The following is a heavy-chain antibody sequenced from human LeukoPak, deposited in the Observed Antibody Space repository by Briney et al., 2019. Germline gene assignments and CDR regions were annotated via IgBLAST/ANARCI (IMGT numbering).Heavy chain of an antibody. CDR2: INPNSGGT. CDR3: ARLGYCSSTSCYTTFSHFDY. J-gene: IGHJ4*02. D-gene: IGHD2-2*02. CDR1: GYTFTGYY. Sequence: ASVKVSCKASGYTFTGYYMHWVRQAPGQGLEWMGWINPNSGGTNYAQQFQGRVTMTRDTSISTAYMELSRLRSDDTAVYYCARLGYCSSTSCYTTFSHFDYWGQGTLVTVSS. V-gene: IGHV1-2*02.